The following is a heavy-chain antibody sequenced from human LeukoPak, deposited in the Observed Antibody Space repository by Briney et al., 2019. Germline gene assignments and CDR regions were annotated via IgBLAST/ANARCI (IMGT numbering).Heavy chain of an antibody. V-gene: IGHV4-4*07. Sequence: SETLSLTCTVSGGSISIYYWNWIRQPAGKGLEWIGRIYNTGSTNYNPSLKSRVTMSVDTSNNHLSLNLSPVTAADTAVYYCARDGGGTGRPFDFWGQGTLVTVSS. J-gene: IGHJ4*02. CDR2: IYNTGST. CDR1: GGSISIYY. D-gene: IGHD1-26*01. CDR3: ARDGGGTGRPFDF.